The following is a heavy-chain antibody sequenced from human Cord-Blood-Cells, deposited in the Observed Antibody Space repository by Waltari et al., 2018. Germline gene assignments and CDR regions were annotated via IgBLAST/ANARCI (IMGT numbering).Heavy chain of an antibody. J-gene: IGHJ4*02. Sequence: EVQLVESGGGLVQHGGCVRLSCAASGFTFRSYWRYWVRQAPGKGLVWVSRINSDGSSTSYADSVKCRFTISRDNAKNTLYLQMNSLRAEDTAVYYCARSIAARPDYFDYWGQGTLVTVSS. D-gene: IGHD6-6*01. CDR3: ARSIAARPDYFDY. CDR1: GFTFRSYW. CDR2: INSDGSST. V-gene: IGHV3-74*01.